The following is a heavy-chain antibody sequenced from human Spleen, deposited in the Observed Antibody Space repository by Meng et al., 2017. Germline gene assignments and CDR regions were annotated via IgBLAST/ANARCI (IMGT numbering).Heavy chain of an antibody. CDR2: IHHSGST. J-gene: IGHJ5*02. CDR1: GDSISSAYY. CDR3: ATRGIS. Sequence: SETLSLTCNVSGDSISSAYYWGWIRQSPGKGLEWIGAIHHSGSTYYNSSLGSRVAISVDTSKNQFSLRLISVTAADTAEYYCATRGISWGKGTLVTVSS. D-gene: IGHD1-26*01. V-gene: IGHV4-38-2*02.